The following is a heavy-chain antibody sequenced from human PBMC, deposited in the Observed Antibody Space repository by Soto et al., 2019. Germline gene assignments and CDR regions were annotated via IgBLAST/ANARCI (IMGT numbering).Heavy chain of an antibody. J-gene: IGHJ6*02. CDR2: IYPGDSDT. CDR1: GYSFTSYW. D-gene: IGHD6-6*01. Sequence: GESLKISCKGSGYSFTSYWIGWVRQMPGKGLEWMGIIYPGDSDTRYSPSFQGQVTISADKSISTAYLQWSSLKASDTAMYYCATLKYSSPHLYGMDVWGQGTTVTVSS. V-gene: IGHV5-51*01. CDR3: ATLKYSSPHLYGMDV.